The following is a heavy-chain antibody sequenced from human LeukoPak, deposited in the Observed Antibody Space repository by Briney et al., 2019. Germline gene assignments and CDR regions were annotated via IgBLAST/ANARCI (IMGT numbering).Heavy chain of an antibody. D-gene: IGHD4-17*01. CDR3: ARAEGYGDPPGY. V-gene: IGHV1-69*13. Sequence: SVKVSCKASGGTFSSYAISWVRQAPGQGLEWMGGIIPIFGTANYAQKFQGRVTITADESTSTAYMELSSLRSEDTAVYYCARAEGYGDPPGYWGQGTLVTVSS. CDR2: IIPIFGTA. J-gene: IGHJ4*02. CDR1: GGTFSSYA.